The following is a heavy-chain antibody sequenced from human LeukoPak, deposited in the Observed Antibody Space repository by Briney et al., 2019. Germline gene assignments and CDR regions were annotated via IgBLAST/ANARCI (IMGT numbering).Heavy chain of an antibody. CDR1: GFTFDDYA. CDR3: ASYVWGTYRYSAFDI. D-gene: IGHD3-16*02. CDR2: ISSSSSYI. J-gene: IGHJ3*02. V-gene: IGHV3-21*01. Sequence: GGSLRLSCAASGFTFDDYAMHWVRQAPGKGLEWVSSISSSSSYIYYADSVKGRFTISRDNAKNSLYLQMNSLRAEDTAVYYCASYVWGTYRYSAFDIWGQGTKVTVSS.